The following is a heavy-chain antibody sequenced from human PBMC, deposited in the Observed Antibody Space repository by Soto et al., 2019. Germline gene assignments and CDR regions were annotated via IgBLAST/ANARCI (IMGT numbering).Heavy chain of an antibody. CDR2: IKQDGSEK. Sequence: EVQLVESGGGLVQPGGSLRLSCAASGFTFSSYWMSWVRQAPGKGLEWVANIKQDGSEKYYVDSVKGRFTISRDNAKNSLCLQMNSLRAEDTAVYYCAALPRYGDYRSDYWGQGTLVTVSS. CDR1: GFTFSSYW. J-gene: IGHJ4*02. CDR3: AALPRYGDYRSDY. V-gene: IGHV3-7*01. D-gene: IGHD4-17*01.